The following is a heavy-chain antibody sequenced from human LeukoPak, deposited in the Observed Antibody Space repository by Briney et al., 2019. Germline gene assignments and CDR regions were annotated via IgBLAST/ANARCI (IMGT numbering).Heavy chain of an antibody. V-gene: IGHV3-64*01. Sequence: GGSLRLSCAASGFTFNTHTMHWVRQAPGKGLEYVSGISSNGDTTYYANSVKGRFTISRDNSKNTLYLQMNNLRAEDTAVYYCAKHSASDSGYWFDPWGQGTLVTVSS. CDR1: GFTFNTHT. CDR3: AKHSASDSGYWFDP. D-gene: IGHD5-12*01. J-gene: IGHJ5*02. CDR2: ISSNGDTT.